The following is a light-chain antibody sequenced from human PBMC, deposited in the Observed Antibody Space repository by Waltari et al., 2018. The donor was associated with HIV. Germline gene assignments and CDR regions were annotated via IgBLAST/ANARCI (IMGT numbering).Light chain of an antibody. J-gene: IGLJ3*02. CDR1: NSNIGSNS. Sequence: QSVVTQPPSASGTPGQRVVISCSGSNSNIGSNSVNWYQQVPGAAPKLLIYRDDQRFSGVPGRFSGSKSATSAALAISELRSEDEADYYCAVWDDSLRGGVFGGGTKLTVL. CDR3: AVWDDSLRGGV. V-gene: IGLV1-47*01. CDR2: RDD.